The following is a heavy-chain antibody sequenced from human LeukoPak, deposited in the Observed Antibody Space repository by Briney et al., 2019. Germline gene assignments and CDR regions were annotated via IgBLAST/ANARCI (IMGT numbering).Heavy chain of an antibody. CDR2: MNPNSGNT. CDR1: GYTFTSYD. CDR3: ARGRGKAAAGKKNWFDP. Sequence: GASVKVSCKASGYTFTSYDINWVRQATGQGPEWMGWMNPNSGNTGYAQKFQGRVTMTRNTSISTAYMELSSLRSEDTAVYYCARGRGKAAAGKKNWFDPWGQGTLVTVSS. V-gene: IGHV1-8*01. D-gene: IGHD6-13*01. J-gene: IGHJ5*02.